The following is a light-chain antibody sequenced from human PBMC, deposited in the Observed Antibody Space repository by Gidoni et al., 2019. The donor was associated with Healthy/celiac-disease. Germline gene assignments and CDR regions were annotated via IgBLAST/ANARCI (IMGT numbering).Light chain of an antibody. V-gene: IGKV3-20*01. CDR3: QQYLSFWT. CDR1: QSVSSY. CDR2: AAS. J-gene: IGKJ1*01. Sequence: EIVLTQSPGTLSLSPGERATLSCRASQSVSSYLAWYQQKPGQAPLLLIYAASNRATGIPDRFSGSGSGTDFTLTISRLEPEDFAVYYCQQYLSFWTFGQGTKVEIK.